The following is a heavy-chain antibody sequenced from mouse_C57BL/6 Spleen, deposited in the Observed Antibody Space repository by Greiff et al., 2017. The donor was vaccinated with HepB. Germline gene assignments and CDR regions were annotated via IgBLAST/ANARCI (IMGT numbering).Heavy chain of an antibody. CDR3: ARYLADY. CDR2: IYPGSGNT. V-gene: IGHV1-66*01. J-gene: IGHJ4*01. CDR1: GYSFTSYY. Sequence: VMLVESGPELVKPGASVKISCKASGYSFTSYYIHWVKQRPGPGLEWIGWIYPGSGNTKYNEKFKGKATLTADPSSSTAYMQLSSLTSEDSAVYYCARYLADYWGQGTSVTVSS. D-gene: IGHD5-1*01.